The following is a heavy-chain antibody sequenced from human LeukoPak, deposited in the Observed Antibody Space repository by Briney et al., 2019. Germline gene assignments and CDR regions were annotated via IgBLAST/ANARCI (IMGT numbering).Heavy chain of an antibody. J-gene: IGHJ6*03. CDR3: ARAGQWLRPIYYYYMDV. Sequence: ASVKVSCKTFNYTFTAYGINWVRQAPGQGLEWMGWINAGNGNTKYSQEFQGRVTMTTDTSTSTAYMELRSLRSDDTAVYYCARAGQWLRPIYYYYMDVWGKGTTVTISS. CDR1: NYTFTAYG. CDR2: INAGNGNT. V-gene: IGHV1-18*01. D-gene: IGHD5-12*01.